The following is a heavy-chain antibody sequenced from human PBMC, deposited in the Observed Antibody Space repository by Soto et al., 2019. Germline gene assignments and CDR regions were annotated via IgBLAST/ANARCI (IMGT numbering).Heavy chain of an antibody. Sequence: SETLSLTCTVSGGSISSYYWCWIRQPPGKGLEWIGYMYYSGSTNYNPSLKSRVTISVDTSKNQFSLKLSSVTAADTAVYYCGGKNYDSSGYFDYWGQGTLVTVSS. D-gene: IGHD3-22*01. CDR2: MYYSGST. CDR1: GGSISSYY. CDR3: GGKNYDSSGYFDY. J-gene: IGHJ4*02. V-gene: IGHV4-59*01.